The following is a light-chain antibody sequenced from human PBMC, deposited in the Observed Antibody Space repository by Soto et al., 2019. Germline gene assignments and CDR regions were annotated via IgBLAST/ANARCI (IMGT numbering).Light chain of an antibody. CDR1: QSVSSY. V-gene: IGKV3-11*01. Sequence: EIVLTQSPATLSLSPGERATLSCRASQSVSSYLAWYQQKPGQAPRLLLSDASNRATGIPARCSGSGSGTDFTLTVSSLEPEDFAVYYCQQRRDWPLTFGGGTKVEI. J-gene: IGKJ4*01. CDR3: QQRRDWPLT. CDR2: DAS.